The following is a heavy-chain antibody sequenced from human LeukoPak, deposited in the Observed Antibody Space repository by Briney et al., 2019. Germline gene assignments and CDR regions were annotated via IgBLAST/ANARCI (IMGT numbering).Heavy chain of an antibody. CDR2: INHSGST. V-gene: IGHV4-34*01. Sequence: SETLSLTCAVYGGSFSGYYWSWIRQPPGKGLEWIGEINHSGSTNYNPSLKSRVTISVDTSKNQFSLKLSSVTAADTAVYYCARGCSWPYYYGMDVWGQGTTVTVSS. CDR1: GGSFSGYY. CDR3: ARGCSWPYYYGMDV. D-gene: IGHD6-13*01. J-gene: IGHJ6*02.